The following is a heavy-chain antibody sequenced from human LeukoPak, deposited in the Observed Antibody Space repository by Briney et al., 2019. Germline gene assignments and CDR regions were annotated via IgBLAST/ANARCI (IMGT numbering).Heavy chain of an antibody. J-gene: IGHJ4*02. CDR3: AKVTRGIVVVPAASGDY. CDR2: IYSGGST. Sequence: PGGSLRLSCAASGFTVSSNYMSWVRQAPGKGLEWVSVIYSGGSTYYADSVKGRFTISRDNSKNTLYLQMNSLRAEDTAVYYCAKVTRGIVVVPAASGDYWGQGTLVTVSS. CDR1: GFTVSSNY. D-gene: IGHD2-2*01. V-gene: IGHV3-53*01.